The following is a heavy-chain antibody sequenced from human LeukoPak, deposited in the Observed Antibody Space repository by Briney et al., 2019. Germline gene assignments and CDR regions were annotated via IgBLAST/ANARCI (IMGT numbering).Heavy chain of an antibody. V-gene: IGHV4-39*07. CDR3: ARDGHRNNYGSGSYYND. CDR2: IYYSGST. J-gene: IGHJ4*02. CDR1: GGSISSSSYY. D-gene: IGHD3-10*01. Sequence: SETLSLTCTVSGGSISSSSYYWGWIRQPPGKGLEWIGSIYYSGSTYYNPSLKSRVTISVDTSKNQFSLKLSSVTAADTAVYYCARDGHRNNYGSGSYYNDWGQGTLVTVSS.